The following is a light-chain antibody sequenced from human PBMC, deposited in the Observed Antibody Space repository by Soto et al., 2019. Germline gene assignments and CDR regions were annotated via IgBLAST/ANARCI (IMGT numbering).Light chain of an antibody. CDR2: WAS. CDR3: QQYYSPPLT. CDR1: QSVSSSY. J-gene: IGKJ4*01. Sequence: EIVLTQSPGTLSLSPGERATLSCRASQSVSSSYLAWYQQKPGQPPKLLIYWASTRESGVPDRFSGSGSGTDFTLTISSLQAEDVAVYYCQQYYSPPLTFGGGTKVDIK. V-gene: IGKV4-1*01.